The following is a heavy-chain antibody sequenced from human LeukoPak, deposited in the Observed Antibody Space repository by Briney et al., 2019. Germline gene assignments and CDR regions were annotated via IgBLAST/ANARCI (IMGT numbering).Heavy chain of an antibody. Sequence: GESLKISCKGSGYSFTSYWIGWVRQMPGKGLEWMGIIYPGDSDTIYSPAFQGQVTISADKSINTAYLQWSSLKALDTAIYYCARHRSAGGQGNNWFDTWGQGTLVTVSS. CDR2: IYPGDSDT. D-gene: IGHD1-26*01. CDR3: ARHRSAGGQGNNWFDT. V-gene: IGHV5-51*01. J-gene: IGHJ5*02. CDR1: GYSFTSYW.